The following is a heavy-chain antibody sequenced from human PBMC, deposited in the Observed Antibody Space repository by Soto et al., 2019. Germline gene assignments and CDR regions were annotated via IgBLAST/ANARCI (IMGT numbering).Heavy chain of an antibody. CDR2: ISYDGSNK. V-gene: IGHV3-30*18. D-gene: IGHD6-19*01. CDR3: VKDGSSGWPYYYGMDV. CDR1: GFTFSGYG. Sequence: WGSLRLSCAASGFTFSGYGMHWVRQAPGKGLEWVAVISYDGSNKYYADHVKGRFSISRDNCKNTLYLQMSSLRAEDTAVYYCVKDGSSGWPYYYGMDVWGQGTTVTVS. J-gene: IGHJ6*02.